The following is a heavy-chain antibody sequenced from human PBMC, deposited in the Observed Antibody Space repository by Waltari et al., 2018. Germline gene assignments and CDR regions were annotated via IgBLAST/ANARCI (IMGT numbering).Heavy chain of an antibody. Sequence: QVLLQQSGPGLVKPSETLSVTCTVSGGSLSGFYWSWIRQSPGKGLEWIAFIYDSWTTKYNPSLKSRVTISADTSKNRFTLKLGSATAADTALYYCARGTPSFYHYMDVWGKGTTVIVSS. CDR3: ARGTPSFYHYMDV. J-gene: IGHJ6*03. CDR2: IYDSWTT. V-gene: IGHV4-59*01. CDR1: GGSLSGFY.